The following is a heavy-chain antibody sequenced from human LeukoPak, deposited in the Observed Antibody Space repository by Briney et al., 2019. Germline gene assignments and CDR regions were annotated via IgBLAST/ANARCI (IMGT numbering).Heavy chain of an antibody. CDR1: GFTFSSYS. CDR2: ISSSSSYI. J-gene: IGHJ4*02. D-gene: IGHD3-10*01. CDR3: AKDHYYGSGKYYFDY. V-gene: IGHV3-21*01. Sequence: PGGSLRLSCAASGFTFSSYSMNWVRQAPGKGLEWVSSISSSSSYIYYADSVKGRFTISRDNSKNTLYLQMNSLRAEDTAVYYCAKDHYYGSGKYYFDYWGQGTLVTVSS.